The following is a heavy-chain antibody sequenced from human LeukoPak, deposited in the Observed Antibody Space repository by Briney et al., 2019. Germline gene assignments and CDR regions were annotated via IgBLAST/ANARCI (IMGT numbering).Heavy chain of an antibody. CDR3: ARAATYYYYGMDV. D-gene: IGHD2-15*01. CDR1: GFTFDDYT. J-gene: IGHJ6*02. V-gene: IGHV3-30-3*01. CDR2: ISYDGSNK. Sequence: GGSLRLSCAASGFTFDDYTMHWVRQAPGKGLEWVAVISYDGSNKYYADSVKGRFTISRDNSKNSLYLQMNSLRAEDTAVYYCARAATYYYYGMDVWGQGTTVTVSS.